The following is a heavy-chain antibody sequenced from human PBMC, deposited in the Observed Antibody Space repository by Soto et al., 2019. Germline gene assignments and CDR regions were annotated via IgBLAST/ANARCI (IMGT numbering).Heavy chain of an antibody. CDR3: AGALENPYFYYGLNV. V-gene: IGHV3-30*03. J-gene: IGHJ6*02. Sequence: PGGSLRLSCAASGFSFSSYSMEWVRLAPGKGLEWVAATTYDGDIKHYVDSVKGRFTISRDNSKNTLYLQMNSLRVEDTATYYCAGALENPYFYYGLNVWGQGTTVTVSS. CDR2: TTYDGDIK. CDR1: GFSFSSYS. D-gene: IGHD1-1*01.